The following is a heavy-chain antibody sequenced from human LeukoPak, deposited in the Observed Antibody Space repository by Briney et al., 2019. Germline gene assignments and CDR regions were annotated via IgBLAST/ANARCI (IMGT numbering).Heavy chain of an antibody. J-gene: IGHJ5*02. V-gene: IGHV3-43*02. CDR2: ISGGGGST. D-gene: IGHD3-10*01. Sequence: GGSLRLSCAASGFTFDDYAMHWVRQAPGKGLEWVSLISGGGGSTYYADSVKGRFTISRDNSKNSLYLQMNSLRTEDTALYYCAKVGSGSYYNGGFDPWGQGTLVTVSS. CDR1: GFTFDDYA. CDR3: AKVGSGSYYNGGFDP.